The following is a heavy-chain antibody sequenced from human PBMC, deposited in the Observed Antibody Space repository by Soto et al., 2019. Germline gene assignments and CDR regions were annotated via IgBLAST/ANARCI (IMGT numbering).Heavy chain of an antibody. CDR1: GFTFDDYW. Sequence: GGSLRLSCAASGFTFDDYWMRWVRQAPGKGLEWVANIKQDGSEKYYVDSVKGRFTISRDNDKNSLYLQMNSLRAEDMAVYSCAIEAVSKDYWGQGTLVTVSS. D-gene: IGHD1-20*01. V-gene: IGHV3-7*01. CDR2: IKQDGSEK. CDR3: AIEAVSKDY. J-gene: IGHJ4*02.